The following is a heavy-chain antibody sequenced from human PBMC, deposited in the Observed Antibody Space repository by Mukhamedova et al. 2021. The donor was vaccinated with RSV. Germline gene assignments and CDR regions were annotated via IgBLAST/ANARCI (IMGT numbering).Heavy chain of an antibody. V-gene: IGHV3-23*01. Sequence: GKGLEWVSGISSSGGSTYFADSVKGRFTISRDNSKNTLFLQMNSLKAEDTALYYCAKVGYYDVWSGYDYYFDYWGQGTLVTVSS. J-gene: IGHJ4*02. CDR3: AKVGYYDVWSGYDYYFDY. D-gene: IGHD3-3*01. CDR2: ISSSGGST.